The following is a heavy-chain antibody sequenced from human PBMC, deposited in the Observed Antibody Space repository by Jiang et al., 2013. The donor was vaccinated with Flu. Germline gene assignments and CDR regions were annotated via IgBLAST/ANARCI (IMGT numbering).Heavy chain of an antibody. D-gene: IGHD2-21*02. CDR1: GDSISRYY. CDR3: AGTLSGGTVTAFDP. J-gene: IGHJ5*02. V-gene: IGHV4-59*08. CDR2: IYSTGSA. Sequence: VQLVESGPGLVKPSETLSLTCSVSGDSISRYYWSWIRQAPGKGLEWIGYIYSTGSANYHPSLKSRVTMSLDTSKKQLSLKMRSVTAADTAVYYCAGTLSGGTVTAFDPWGQ.